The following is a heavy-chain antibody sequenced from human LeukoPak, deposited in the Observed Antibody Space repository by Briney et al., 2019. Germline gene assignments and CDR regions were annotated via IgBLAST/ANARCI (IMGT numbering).Heavy chain of an antibody. CDR3: SYDYFDY. CDR1: GFTLSNAW. CDR2: IKSKPDGGTT. Sequence: GGSLRLSCAASGFTLSNAWMSWVRQAPGKGLEWVGRIKSKPDGGTTDYAAPVKGRFTILRDDSKNTLYLQMNSLKTEDTAVYYCSYDYFDYWGQGTLVTVSS. D-gene: IGHD3-16*01. V-gene: IGHV3-15*01. J-gene: IGHJ4*02.